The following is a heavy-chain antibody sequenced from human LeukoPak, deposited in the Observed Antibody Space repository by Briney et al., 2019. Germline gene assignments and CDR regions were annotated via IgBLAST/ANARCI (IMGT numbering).Heavy chain of an antibody. Sequence: GSLRLSCVASGFTFNNYAMSWVRRAPGKGLEWVSAISGSDAGTFYADSVKGRFTISRDNSKNTLYLQMNSLRVEDAAVYYCAKAPLGRCTGVICYYIDYWGQGTLVTVSS. V-gene: IGHV3-23*01. CDR3: AKAPLGRCTGVICYYIDY. J-gene: IGHJ4*02. D-gene: IGHD2-15*01. CDR1: GFTFNNYA. CDR2: ISGSDAGT.